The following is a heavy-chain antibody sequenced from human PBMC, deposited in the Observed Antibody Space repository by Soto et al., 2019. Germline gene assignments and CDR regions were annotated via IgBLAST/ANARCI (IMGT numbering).Heavy chain of an antibody. CDR1: CYTFTYYE. CDR2: ISAYSGNT. J-gene: IGHJ4*01. D-gene: IGHD4-17*01. CDR3: ARVVKAGDYGDYGRYYFDY. V-gene: IGHV1-18*04. Sequence: SVKVSCKASCYTFTYYEITLLRQAPGQWLEWMGWISAYSGNTNYAQKLQGRLTMTTDTSTNTAYMELRSLRSDDTAVYYCARVVKAGDYGDYGRYYFDYWGHGTLVTVSS.